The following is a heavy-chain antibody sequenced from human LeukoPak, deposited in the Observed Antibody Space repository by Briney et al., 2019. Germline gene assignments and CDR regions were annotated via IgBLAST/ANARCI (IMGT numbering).Heavy chain of an antibody. V-gene: IGHV3-30*18. D-gene: IGHD5-12*01. CDR1: GFTFSSYG. CDR3: AKDPPVRGYDCLDY. Sequence: GRSLRLSCAASGFTFSSYGMHWVRQAPGKGLEWVAVISYDGSNKYYADSVKGRFTISRDNSKNTLYLQMNSLRAEDTAVYYCAKDPPVRGYDCLDYWGQGTLVTVSS. CDR2: ISYDGSNK. J-gene: IGHJ4*02.